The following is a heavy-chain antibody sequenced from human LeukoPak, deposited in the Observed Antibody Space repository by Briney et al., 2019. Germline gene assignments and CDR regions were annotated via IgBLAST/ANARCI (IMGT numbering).Heavy chain of an antibody. V-gene: IGHV3-74*01. CDR1: GFTFSSYW. J-gene: IGHJ5*01. D-gene: IGHD4-17*01. Sequence: GGSLRLSCAASGFTFSSYWMNWVRQAPGKGLVWVSRIASDGSSTTYADSVKGRFSISRDNAKNTLYLQMSSLRAEDTAVYYCAKHKEDYGDSCLDDSWGQGALVTVSS. CDR3: AKHKEDYGDSCLDDS. CDR2: IASDGSST.